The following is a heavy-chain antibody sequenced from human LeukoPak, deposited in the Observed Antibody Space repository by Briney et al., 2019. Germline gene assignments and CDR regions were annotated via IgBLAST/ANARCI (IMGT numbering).Heavy chain of an antibody. CDR2: INHSGST. J-gene: IGHJ5*02. Sequence: PSETLSLTCAVYGGSFSGYYWSWIRQPPGKGLEWIGEINHSGSTNYNPSLKSRVTISVDTSKNQFSLKLSSVTAADTAVYYCARDEGSSSSYENWFDPWGQGTLVTVSS. CDR3: ARDEGSSSSYENWFDP. V-gene: IGHV4-34*01. CDR1: GGSFSGYY. D-gene: IGHD6-6*01.